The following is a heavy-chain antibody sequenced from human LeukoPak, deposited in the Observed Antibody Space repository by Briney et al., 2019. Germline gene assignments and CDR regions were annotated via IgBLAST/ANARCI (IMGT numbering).Heavy chain of an antibody. CDR1: GFTFSSYS. J-gene: IGHJ4*02. CDR2: ISRSSSYI. D-gene: IGHD6-13*01. V-gene: IGHV3-21*04. Sequence: GGSLRLSCAASGFTFSSYSMNWVRQAPGKGLEWVSSISRSSSYIYYADSVKGRFTISRDNSKSTLYLQMNSLRAEDTAVYYCAKFPGIAAAGTEGWGQGTLVTVSS. CDR3: AKFPGIAAAGTEG.